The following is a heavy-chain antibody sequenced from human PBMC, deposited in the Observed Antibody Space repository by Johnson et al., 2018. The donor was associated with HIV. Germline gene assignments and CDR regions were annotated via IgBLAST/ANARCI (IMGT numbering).Heavy chain of an antibody. CDR3: ARERVVQGDPDAFDI. J-gene: IGHJ3*02. V-gene: IGHV3-20*04. CDR1: GFTFDDYG. D-gene: IGHD3-16*01. Sequence: VQLVESGGGVVQPGRSLRLSCAASGFTFDDYGMNWVRQTPGKGLEWVSGIDWHGGSTGYADSVKGRFTISRDNAKNSLYLQMNSLRAEDTALYYCARERVVQGDPDAFDIWGQGTMVTVSS. CDR2: IDWHGGST.